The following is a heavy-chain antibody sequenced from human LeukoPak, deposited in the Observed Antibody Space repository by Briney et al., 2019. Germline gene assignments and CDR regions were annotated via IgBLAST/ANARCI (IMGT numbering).Heavy chain of an antibody. D-gene: IGHD6-13*01. CDR2: IYPGDSDT. Sequence: GESLKTSCKGSGYSFTSHWIAWVRQMPGKGLEWMGIIYPGDSDTTYSPSFQGQVTISADKSISTAYLQWSSLKASDTAMYYCARHGDSNWYFDYWGQGTLVTVSS. CDR3: ARHGDSNWYFDY. J-gene: IGHJ4*02. V-gene: IGHV5-51*01. CDR1: GYSFTSHW.